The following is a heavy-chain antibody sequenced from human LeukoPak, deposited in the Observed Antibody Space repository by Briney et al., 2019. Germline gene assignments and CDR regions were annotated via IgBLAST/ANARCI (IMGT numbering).Heavy chain of an antibody. CDR2: ISYDGSNK. J-gene: IGHJ6*02. D-gene: IGHD3-16*01. Sequence: GGSLRLSCAASGFTFSSYAMHWVRQAPGKGLEWVAVISYDGSNKYYADSVKGRFTISRDNARDSLHLQMNSLRVEDTAVYYCAREGYDYVWQTTEQDGMDVWGQGTTVTVSS. CDR3: AREGYDYVWQTTEQDGMDV. V-gene: IGHV3-30-3*01. CDR1: GFTFSSYA.